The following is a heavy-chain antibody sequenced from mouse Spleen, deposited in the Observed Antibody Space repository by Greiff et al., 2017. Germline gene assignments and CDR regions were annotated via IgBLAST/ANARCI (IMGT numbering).Heavy chain of an antibody. CDR3: ARPHYYGESGWYFDV. D-gene: IGHD1-2*01. CDR1: GYAFSSYW. J-gene: IGHJ1*03. V-gene: IGHV1-80*01. Sequence: VQLQQSGAELVKPGASVKISCKASGYAFSSYWMNWVKQRPGKGLEWIGQIYPGDGDTNYNGKFKGKATLTADKSSSTAYMQLSSLTSEDSAVYFCARPHYYGESGWYFDVWGTGTTVTVSS. CDR2: IYPGDGDT.